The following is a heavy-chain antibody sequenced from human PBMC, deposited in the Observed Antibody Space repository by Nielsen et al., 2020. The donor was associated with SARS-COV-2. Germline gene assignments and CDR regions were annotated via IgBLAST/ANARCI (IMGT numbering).Heavy chain of an antibody. J-gene: IGHJ6*02. D-gene: IGHD2-2*02. CDR3: ARAYCSSTSCYNRRAYYYYGMDV. Sequence: SETLSLTCAVYGGSFSGYYWSWIRQPPGKGLEWIGEINHSGSTNYNPSLKSRVTISVDTSKNQFSLKLSSVTAADTAVYYCARAYCSSTSCYNRRAYYYYGMDVWGQGTTVTVSS. CDR2: INHSGST. CDR1: GGSFSGYY. V-gene: IGHV4-34*01.